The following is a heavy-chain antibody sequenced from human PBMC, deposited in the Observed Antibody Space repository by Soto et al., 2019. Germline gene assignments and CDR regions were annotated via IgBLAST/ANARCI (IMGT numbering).Heavy chain of an antibody. V-gene: IGHV6-1*01. D-gene: IGHD1-7*01. CDR2: TYYWSKWYN. Sequence: SQTLSLTGAVSGDSVSSNSASCNWIRQSPSRGLEWLGRTYYWSKWYNDYAVSVKSRITINPDTSKNQFSLQLNAVTPEDAAVYYGAREYNWNYFGWFDPWGQGTLVTVSS. CDR3: AREYNWNYFGWFDP. CDR1: GDSVSSNSAS. J-gene: IGHJ5*02.